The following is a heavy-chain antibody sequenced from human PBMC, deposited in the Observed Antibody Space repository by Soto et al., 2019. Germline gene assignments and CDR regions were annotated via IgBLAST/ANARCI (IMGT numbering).Heavy chain of an antibody. D-gene: IGHD6-13*01. Sequence: GGSLRLSCAASGFTFDDYAMHWVRQAPGKGLEWVSGISWNSGSIGYADSVKGRFTISRDNAKNSLYLQMNSLRAEDTAVYYCARYTRSSSWYDPGRTDYWGQGTLVTVSS. CDR3: ARYTRSSSWYDPGRTDY. J-gene: IGHJ4*02. CDR2: ISWNSGSI. CDR1: GFTFDDYA. V-gene: IGHV3-9*01.